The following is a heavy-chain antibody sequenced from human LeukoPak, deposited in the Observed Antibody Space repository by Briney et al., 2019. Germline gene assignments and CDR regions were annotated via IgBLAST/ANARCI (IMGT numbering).Heavy chain of an antibody. CDR2: INPNSGST. D-gene: IGHD6-19*01. J-gene: IGHJ6*02. CDR1: GYTFTGYY. Sequence: ASVKVSCKASGYTFTGYYMHWVRQAPGQGLEWMGWINPNSGSTNYAQKFQGRVTMTRDTSISTAYMELSRLRSDDTAVYYCARREYSSGWYWHYYYGMDVWGQGTTVTVSS. CDR3: ARREYSSGWYWHYYYGMDV. V-gene: IGHV1-2*02.